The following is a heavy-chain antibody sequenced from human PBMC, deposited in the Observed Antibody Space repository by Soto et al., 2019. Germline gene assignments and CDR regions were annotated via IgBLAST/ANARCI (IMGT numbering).Heavy chain of an antibody. J-gene: IGHJ4*02. CDR3: AGSLEWSYALNQLVITTCGFY. D-gene: IGHD3-22*01. V-gene: IGHV1-69*01. CDR1: GGTFNKYA. Sequence: QVQLVQSGAEVKKPGASVKVSCRASGGTFNKYAISWVRQAPGQGLEWMGGIIPVFGATNYAQRFQGRVTITAVESTSTAYMEVSSLRSEDTAVYYCAGSLEWSYALNQLVITTCGFYWGQGTLVTVSP. CDR2: IIPVFGAT.